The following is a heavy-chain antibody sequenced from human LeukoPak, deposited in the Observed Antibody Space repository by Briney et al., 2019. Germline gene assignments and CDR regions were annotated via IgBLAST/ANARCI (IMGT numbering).Heavy chain of an antibody. V-gene: IGHV3-15*01. CDR3: TTVLVRSNYYYYGMDV. CDR2: IKSKFDGETT. J-gene: IGHJ6*02. D-gene: IGHD2/OR15-2a*01. CDR1: GFTFSDAW. Sequence: GGSLRLSCATSGFTFSDAWMTWVRQGPGKGLEWVGRIKSKFDGETTNYAAPVRGRFTISRGDSKNTVYLQINSLKTEDTAVYYCTTVLVRSNYYYYGMDVWGQGTTVTVSS.